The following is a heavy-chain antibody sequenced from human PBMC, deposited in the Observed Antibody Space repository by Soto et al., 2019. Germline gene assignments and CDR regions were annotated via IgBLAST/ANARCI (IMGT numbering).Heavy chain of an antibody. CDR2: ISGSDDST. CDR1: GFTFSSYA. Sequence: EVQLLESGGGLVQPGESLRLSCAASGFTFSSYAMSWVRQAPGKGLEWVSVISGSDDSTYYADTVKGRFTISRDNSKYTLYLEMNSLRAEDTAVYYCAKRSSSSTFDFWVEGTLVTVSS. V-gene: IGHV3-23*01. J-gene: IGHJ4*02. CDR3: AKRSSSSTFDF. D-gene: IGHD6-6*01.